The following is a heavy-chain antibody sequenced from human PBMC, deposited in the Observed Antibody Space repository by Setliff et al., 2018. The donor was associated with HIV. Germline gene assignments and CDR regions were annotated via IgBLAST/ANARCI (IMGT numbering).Heavy chain of an antibody. CDR1: GYSLTSYG. V-gene: IGHV1-18*01. D-gene: IGHD3-22*01. Sequence: ASVKVSCKASGYSLTSYGISWVRQAPGQRLEWMGWISAYNGNKNYAQNLQDRVTMTTDTSTSTAYMELRSLRFDDTAVYYCARFPNPSQIVVIMPPDYWGQGTLVTVSS. J-gene: IGHJ4*02. CDR2: ISAYNGNK. CDR3: ARFPNPSQIVVIMPPDY.